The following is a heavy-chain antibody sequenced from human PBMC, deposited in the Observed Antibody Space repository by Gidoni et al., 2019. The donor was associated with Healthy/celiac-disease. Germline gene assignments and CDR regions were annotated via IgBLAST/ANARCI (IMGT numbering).Heavy chain of an antibody. CDR3: AKEYYYDSSGWGNGMDV. J-gene: IGHJ6*02. V-gene: IGHV3-9*01. Sequence: EVQLVESGGGLVQPGRSLRLSCAASGFTFDDYAMHWVRQAPGKGLGWVSGISWNSGSIGYADSVKGRFTISRDNAKNSLYLQMNSLRAEDTALYYCAKEYYYDSSGWGNGMDVWGQGTTVTVSS. CDR2: ISWNSGSI. D-gene: IGHD3-22*01. CDR1: GFTFDDYA.